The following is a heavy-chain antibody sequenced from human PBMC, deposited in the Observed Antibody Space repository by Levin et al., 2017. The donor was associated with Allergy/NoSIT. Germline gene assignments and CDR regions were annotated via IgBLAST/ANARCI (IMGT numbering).Heavy chain of an antibody. CDR3: ARDKGDCSSTSCYYYYDYGMDV. J-gene: IGHJ6*02. V-gene: IGHV3-21*01. Sequence: PGGSLRLSCAASGFTFSSYSMNWVRQAPGKGLEWVSSISSSSSYIYYADSVKGRFTISRDNAKNSLYLQMNSLRAEDTAVYYCARDKGDCSSTSCYYYYDYGMDVWGQGTTVTVSS. D-gene: IGHD2-2*01. CDR1: GFTFSSYS. CDR2: ISSSSSYI.